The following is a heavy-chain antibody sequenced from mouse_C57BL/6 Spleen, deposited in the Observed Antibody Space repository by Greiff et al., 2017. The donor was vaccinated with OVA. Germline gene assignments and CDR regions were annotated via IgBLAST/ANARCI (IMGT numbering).Heavy chain of an antibody. J-gene: IGHJ2*01. CDR2: ISSGGSYT. CDR3: ARPLTGTADY. Sequence: EVKVVESGGDLVKPGGSLKLSCAASGFTFSSYGMSWVRQTPDKRLEWVATISSGGSYTYYPDSVKGRFTISRDNAKNTLYLQMSSLKSEDTAMYYCARPLTGTADYWGQGTTLTVSS. V-gene: IGHV5-6*01. CDR1: GFTFSSYG. D-gene: IGHD4-1*01.